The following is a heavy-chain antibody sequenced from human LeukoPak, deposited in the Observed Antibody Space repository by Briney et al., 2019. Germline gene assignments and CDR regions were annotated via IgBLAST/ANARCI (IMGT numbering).Heavy chain of an antibody. D-gene: IGHD1-26*01. J-gene: IGHJ4*02. Sequence: GGSLRLSCAASGFTFSGRYMDWVRQAPGKGLEWVGRTRNKANSYTTEYAASVKGRFTISRDDSKNSLYLQMNSLKTEDTAVYYCARSDEYGSHFTPDYWGQGTLVTVSS. CDR3: ARSDEYGSHFTPDY. CDR2: TRNKANSYTT. CDR1: GFTFSGRY. V-gene: IGHV3-72*01.